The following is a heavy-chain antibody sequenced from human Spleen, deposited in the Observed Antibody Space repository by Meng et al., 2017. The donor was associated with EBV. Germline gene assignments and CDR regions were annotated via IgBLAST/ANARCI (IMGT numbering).Heavy chain of an antibody. CDR2: IHHSGST. CDR1: GGSISTDSW. J-gene: IGHJ4*02. CDR3: ARANLKDLLRTYFDF. D-gene: IGHD1-26*01. Sequence: QWQLQRSGPELMNLSGPLSLTCVVSGGSISTDSWWSWVRQPPGKGLEWIGEIHHSGSTNYNPSLKSRVSMSLDKSKSQFSLRLSSMTAADTAVYYCARANLKDLLRTYFDFWGQGTLVTVSS. V-gene: IGHV4-4*02.